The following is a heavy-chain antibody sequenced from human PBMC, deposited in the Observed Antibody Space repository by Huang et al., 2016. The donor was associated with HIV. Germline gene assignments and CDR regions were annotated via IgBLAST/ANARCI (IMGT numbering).Heavy chain of an antibody. CDR3: AKGSILTSDS. CDR1: GGSFSGYY. J-gene: IGHJ4*02. D-gene: IGHD3-3*01. CDR2: ISHNGNT. V-gene: IGHV4-34*01. Sequence: QVQLQQWGAGLLKPSETLSLKCAVYGGSFSGYYWTWFRQPPGKGLEWLGEISHNGNTNYNPSLGSRIFLSVDTSKNQFSLQLTSVTAADTAIYYCAKGSILTSDSWGQGTLVTVSS.